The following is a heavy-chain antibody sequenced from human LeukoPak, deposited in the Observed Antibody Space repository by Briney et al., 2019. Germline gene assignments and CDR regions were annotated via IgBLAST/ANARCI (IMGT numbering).Heavy chain of an antibody. CDR3: ARLVTMINAFDI. CDR1: GFTFRSYP. J-gene: IGHJ3*02. D-gene: IGHD3-22*01. V-gene: IGHV3-74*01. CDR2: INTDGSST. Sequence: GRSLSLSCAASGFTFRSYPMSWVRQAPGKGLVWVSRINTDGSSTSYADSVKGRFTISRDNAKNTLYLQMNSLRAEDTAVYYCARLVTMINAFDIWGQGTMVTVSS.